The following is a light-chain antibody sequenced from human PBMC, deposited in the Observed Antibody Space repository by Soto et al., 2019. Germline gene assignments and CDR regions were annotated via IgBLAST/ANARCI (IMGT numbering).Light chain of an antibody. V-gene: IGLV2-14*03. J-gene: IGLJ1*01. CDR3: SSYATSTPRQQD. CDR2: DVS. Sequence: QSALTQPASVSGSPGQSITISCTGTSSDVGGYNYVSWYQHHPGKAPKLMIFDVSNRPSGVSNRFSGSKSGNTASLTISGLQPEDEADYDSSSYATSTPRQQDFGTGTKVPVL. CDR1: SSDVGGYNY.